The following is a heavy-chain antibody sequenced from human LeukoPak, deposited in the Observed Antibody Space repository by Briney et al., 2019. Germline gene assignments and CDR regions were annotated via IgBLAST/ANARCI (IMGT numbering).Heavy chain of an antibody. CDR3: ARGSITMVRGVIIEYLYYFDY. CDR2: IYYSGST. D-gene: IGHD3-10*01. Sequence: SETLSLTCTVSGGSISSSSYYWGWLRQPPGKGLEWIRSIYYSGSTYYNPSLKSRVTISVDTSKNQFSLKLSSVTAADTAVYYCARGSITMVRGVIIEYLYYFDYWGQGTLVTVSS. J-gene: IGHJ4*02. CDR1: GGSISSSSYY. V-gene: IGHV4-39*01.